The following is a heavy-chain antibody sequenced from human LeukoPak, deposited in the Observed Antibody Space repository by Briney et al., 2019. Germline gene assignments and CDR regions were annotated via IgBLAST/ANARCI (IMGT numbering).Heavy chain of an antibody. CDR1: GFTFSSYA. CDR3: AKVRRDPVPAASCFDY. J-gene: IGHJ4*02. Sequence: GGSLRLSCAASGFTFSSYAMSWVRQAPGKGLEWVSAISGSGGSTYYADSVKGRFTISRDNSKNTLYLQMNSLRAEDTAVYYCAKVRRDPVPAASCFDYWGQGTLVTVSS. D-gene: IGHD2-2*01. CDR2: ISGSGGST. V-gene: IGHV3-23*01.